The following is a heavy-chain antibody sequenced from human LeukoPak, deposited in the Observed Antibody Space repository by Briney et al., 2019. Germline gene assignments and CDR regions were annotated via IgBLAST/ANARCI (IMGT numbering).Heavy chain of an antibody. CDR2: IIPILGIA. D-gene: IGHD7-27*01. J-gene: IGHJ4*02. V-gene: IGHV1-69*04. CDR1: GGTFSSYA. Sequence: GSSVKVSCKASGGTFSSYAISWVRQAPGQGLERMGRIIPILGIANYAQKFQGRVTITADKSTSTAYMELSSLRSEDTAVYYCAREMVRASGDDYWGQGTLVTVSS. CDR3: AREMVRASGDDY.